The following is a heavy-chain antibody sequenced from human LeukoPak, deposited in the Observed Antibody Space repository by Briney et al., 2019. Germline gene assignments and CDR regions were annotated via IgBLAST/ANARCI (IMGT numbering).Heavy chain of an antibody. CDR3: ARTNSGYDSFDY. V-gene: IGHV3-11*03. CDR1: GFTFSDYY. Sequence: SGGSLRLSCAASGFTFSDYYMSWIRQAPGKGLEWVSYISGSTGYTNYADPVKGRFTISRDNAKNSLFLHMNSLRAEDTAVYYCARTNSGYDSFDYWGQGTLVTVSS. J-gene: IGHJ4*02. D-gene: IGHD5-12*01. CDR2: ISGSTGYT.